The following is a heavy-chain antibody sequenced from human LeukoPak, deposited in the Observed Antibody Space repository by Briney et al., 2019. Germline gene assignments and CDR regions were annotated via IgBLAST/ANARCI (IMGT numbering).Heavy chain of an antibody. CDR3: ARPQWSQTVGAFDI. V-gene: IGHV4-31*03. CDR1: GASISSGGDY. Sequence: SETLSLTCTVSGASISSGGDYWSWIRQHPGKGLEWIGYIYYSGSTYYNPSLKSRVTISEDTSKNQFSLKLTSVTAADTAVYYCARPQWSQTVGAFDIWGQGTMVTVSS. D-gene: IGHD2-15*01. CDR2: IYYSGST. J-gene: IGHJ3*02.